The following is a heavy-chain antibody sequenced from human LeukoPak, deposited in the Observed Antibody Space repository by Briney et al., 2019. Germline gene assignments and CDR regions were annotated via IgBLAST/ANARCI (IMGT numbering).Heavy chain of an antibody. V-gene: IGHV3-30-3*01. J-gene: IGHJ5*02. CDR2: ISYDGSNK. D-gene: IGHD3-16*02. Sequence: PGGSLRLSCAASGFVFSGYAMHWFRQAPGKGLEWVAVISYDGSNKYYADSVKGRFTISRDNSKNTLYLQMNSLRAEDTAVYYCARAQFGGVIVTFYSNWFDPWGQGTLVTVSS. CDR3: ARAQFGGVIVTFYSNWFDP. CDR1: GFVFSGYA.